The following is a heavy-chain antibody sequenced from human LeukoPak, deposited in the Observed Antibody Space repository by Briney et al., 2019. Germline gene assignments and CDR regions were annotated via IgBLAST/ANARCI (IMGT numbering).Heavy chain of an antibody. Sequence: SETLSLTCTVTGGSISSSSYYWGWIRQPPGKGLEWIGSIYYSGSTYYNPSPKSRVTISVDTSKNHFSLKLSSVTAALTAVYYSAAGGKVDYWGQGTLVTVSS. CDR3: AAGGKVDY. V-gene: IGHV4-39*01. CDR2: IYYSGST. CDR1: GGSISSSSYY. J-gene: IGHJ4*02. D-gene: IGHD3-16*01.